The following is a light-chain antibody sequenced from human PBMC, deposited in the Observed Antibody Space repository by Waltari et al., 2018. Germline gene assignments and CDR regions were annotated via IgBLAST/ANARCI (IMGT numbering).Light chain of an antibody. CDR2: KDS. CDR1: ALPKKY. V-gene: IGLV3-25*03. Sequence: SYELPQPPSASVSPGQTARITGSGDALPKKYGYWYQQKPGQAPVVVIYKDSERPSGIPERFSGSSSGTTVTLTISGVQAEDEADYYCQSADSSGSYEVFGGGTKVTVL. CDR3: QSADSSGSYEV. J-gene: IGLJ2*01.